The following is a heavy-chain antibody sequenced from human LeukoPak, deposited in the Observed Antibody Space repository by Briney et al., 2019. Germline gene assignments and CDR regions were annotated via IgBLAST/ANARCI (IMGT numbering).Heavy chain of an antibody. CDR1: GGSFSGYY. V-gene: IGHV4-34*01. D-gene: IGHD3-22*01. J-gene: IGHJ4*02. CDR2: INHSGST. CDR3: ASVWGYYDSSGSRFFDY. Sequence: SVTLSLTCAVYGGSFSGYYWSWIRQPPGKGLEWIGEINHSGSTNYNPSLKSRVTISVDTSKNQFSLKLSSVTAADTAVYYCASVWGYYDSSGSRFFDYWGQGTLVTVSS.